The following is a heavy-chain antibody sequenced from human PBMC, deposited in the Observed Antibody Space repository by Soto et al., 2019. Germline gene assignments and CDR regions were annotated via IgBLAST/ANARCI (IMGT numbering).Heavy chain of an antibody. J-gene: IGHJ4*02. V-gene: IGHV3-33*01. D-gene: IGHD2-15*01. CDR2: IWYDGSNK. Sequence: GGSLRLSCAASGFTFSSYGMHWVRQAPGKGLEWVAVIWYDGSNKYYADSVKGRFTISRDNSKNTLYLQMNSLRAEDTAVYYCARDTGGYCSGGSCYSQDYWGQGTLVTVSS. CDR3: ARDTGGYCSGGSCYSQDY. CDR1: GFTFSSYG.